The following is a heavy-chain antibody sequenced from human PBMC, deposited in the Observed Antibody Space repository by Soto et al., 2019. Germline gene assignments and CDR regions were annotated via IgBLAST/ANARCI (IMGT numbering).Heavy chain of an antibody. Sequence: GESLKISCKGSGYSFTSYWIGWVRQMPGKGLEWMGIIYPGDSDTRYSPSFQGQVTISADKSISTAYLQWSSLKASDTAMYDCARAPETYYDSLTGYDAFDIWGQGTMVTVSS. V-gene: IGHV5-51*01. CDR3: ARAPETYYDSLTGYDAFDI. J-gene: IGHJ3*02. CDR1: GYSFTSYW. D-gene: IGHD3-9*01. CDR2: IYPGDSDT.